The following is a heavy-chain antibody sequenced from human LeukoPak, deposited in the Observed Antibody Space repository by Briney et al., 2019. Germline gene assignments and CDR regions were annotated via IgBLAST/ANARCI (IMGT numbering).Heavy chain of an antibody. CDR3: AKDPSKVGYETEYYFDY. CDR1: GGTFSSYA. Sequence: SVTVSCKASGGTFSSYAISWVRQAPGQGLEWMGGIIPIFGTANYAQKFQGRVTITADESTSTAYMELSSLRSEDTAVYYCAKDPSKVGYETEYYFDYWGQGTLVTVSS. D-gene: IGHD2-8*02. CDR2: IIPIFGTA. J-gene: IGHJ4*02. V-gene: IGHV1-69*13.